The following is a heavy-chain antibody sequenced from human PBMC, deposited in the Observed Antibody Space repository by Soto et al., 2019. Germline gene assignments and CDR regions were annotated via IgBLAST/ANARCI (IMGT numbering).Heavy chain of an antibody. V-gene: IGHV1-18*01. CDR2: ISPYKRNT. Sequence: ASVKVSCKASGYTFSSYGIAWVRQAPGQGLEWMGWISPYKRNTNYAQKFQDRVILIIDSSTNTVYVELKSLRSDDTAVYYCARYNYVTSTFDNWGHGTLVTVSS. CDR3: ARYNYVTSTFDN. D-gene: IGHD3-16*01. CDR1: GYTFSSYG. J-gene: IGHJ4*01.